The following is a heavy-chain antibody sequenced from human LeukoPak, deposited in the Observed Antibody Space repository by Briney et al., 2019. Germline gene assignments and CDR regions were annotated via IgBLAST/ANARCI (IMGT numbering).Heavy chain of an antibody. CDR3: ASLTKEQLVRGFYAFDI. CDR1: GGSISSYY. CDR2: IYYSEST. V-gene: IGHV4-59*01. D-gene: IGHD6-6*01. J-gene: IGHJ3*02. Sequence: PSETLSLTCTVSGGSISSYYWSWIRQPPGKGLEWIGYIYYSESTNYNPSLKSRVTISVDTSKNQFSLKLSSVTAADTAVYYCASLTKEQLVRGFYAFDIWGQGTMVTVSS.